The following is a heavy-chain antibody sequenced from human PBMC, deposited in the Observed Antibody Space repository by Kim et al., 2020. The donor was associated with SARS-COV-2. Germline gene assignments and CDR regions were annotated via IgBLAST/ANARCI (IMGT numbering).Heavy chain of an antibody. Sequence: SETLSLTCGVSGGSISSTKWWSWVRQPPGKGLEWIGQIYHSGSTNYNPSLKSRVTISVDKSKNQFSLKLNSVTAADTAVYYCARAPGSGGYYPNPEYYYYGMYVWGHGTTVTVSS. CDR2: IYHSGST. V-gene: IGHV4-4*02. CDR3: ARAPGSGGYYPNPEYYYYGMYV. CDR1: GGSISSTKW. J-gene: IGHJ6*02. D-gene: IGHD3-10*01.